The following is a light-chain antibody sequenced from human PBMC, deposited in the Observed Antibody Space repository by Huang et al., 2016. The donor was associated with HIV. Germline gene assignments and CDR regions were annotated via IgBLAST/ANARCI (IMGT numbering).Light chain of an antibody. Sequence: EIVMTQSPATLSVSPGGGATLSCRASQNVRSNLAWYQQTPGQAPRLLIYDPSTRASCVPARFSGSGSGTEFTLTLSGLQSEDFAVYYCQQYDNWPPGLTFGGGTKVEI. V-gene: IGKV3D-15*01. CDR3: QQYDNWPPGLT. J-gene: IGKJ4*01. CDR1: QNVRSN. CDR2: DPS.